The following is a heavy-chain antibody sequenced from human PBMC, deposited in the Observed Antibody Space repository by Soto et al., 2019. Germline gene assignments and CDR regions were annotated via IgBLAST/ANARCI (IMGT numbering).Heavy chain of an antibody. Sequence: EVQLVASGGASVQPGGPLRLSCAASGLAFSSTWMHGVRKTPGKGLLWVARINADGGSTNYAESVKGRFTISRDNTKKTLYLQMDSLGAEDSAVYYCGRAWAFYDSVDYWGQGTRIAVSS. CDR3: GRAWAFYDSVDY. J-gene: IGHJ4*02. CDR1: GLAFSSTW. D-gene: IGHD3-22*01. V-gene: IGHV3-74*01. CDR2: INADGGST.